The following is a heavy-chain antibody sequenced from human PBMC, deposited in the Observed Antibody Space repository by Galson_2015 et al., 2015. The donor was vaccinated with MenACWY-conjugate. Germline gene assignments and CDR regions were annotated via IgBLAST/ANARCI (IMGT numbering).Heavy chain of an antibody. Sequence: SLRLSCAASGFTFSNYDMHWVREERGKGLEWVSGISTGGDTYYSDSVKGRFTISRENAKNSLYLQMDSLRPGDTAIYYCVRGFLSRDKWNGLGLDVWGKGTTVIVSS. CDR1: GFTFSNYD. D-gene: IGHD1-20*01. CDR3: VRGFLSRDKWNGLGLDV. CDR2: ISTGGDT. V-gene: IGHV3-13*01. J-gene: IGHJ6*04.